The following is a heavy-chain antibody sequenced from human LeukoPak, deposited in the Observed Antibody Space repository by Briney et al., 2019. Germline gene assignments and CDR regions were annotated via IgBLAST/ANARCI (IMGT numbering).Heavy chain of an antibody. Sequence: KPSETLSLTCTVSGGSISSSSYYWGWIRQPPGKGLEWIGSIYYSGSTYYNPSLKSRVTISVDTSKNQFSLKLSSVTAADTAVYYCARAPSPLYSGGWRRFDPWGQGTLVTVSS. J-gene: IGHJ5*02. CDR1: GGSISSSSYY. V-gene: IGHV4-39*01. CDR2: IYYSGST. CDR3: ARAPSPLYSGGWRRFDP. D-gene: IGHD6-19*01.